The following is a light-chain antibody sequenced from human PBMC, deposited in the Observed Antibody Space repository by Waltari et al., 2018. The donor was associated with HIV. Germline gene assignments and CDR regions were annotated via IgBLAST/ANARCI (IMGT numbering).Light chain of an antibody. CDR3: QSADNSGTWV. V-gene: IGLV3-25*03. Sequence: SYELTQPPSVSVSPGQTARITCSGDALPKQYAYWYHQKPGQAPVLVIYKDTERHSGIPERFSGSSSGTTVTLTISGVQAEDEADYYCQSADNSGTWVFGGGTKLTVL. J-gene: IGLJ3*02. CDR1: ALPKQY. CDR2: KDT.